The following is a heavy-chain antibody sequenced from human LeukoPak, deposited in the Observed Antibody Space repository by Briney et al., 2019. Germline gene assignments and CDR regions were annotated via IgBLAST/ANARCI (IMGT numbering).Heavy chain of an antibody. V-gene: IGHV4-59*01. J-gene: IGHJ2*01. CDR2: TYYSGNT. D-gene: IGHD6-13*01. Sequence: SETLSLTCTVSGGSISSYYWSWIRQPPGKGLEWIGYTYYSGNTNYNPSLKSRVTISVDTSKNQFSLKVSSVTAADTAVYYCARDFSTFYWYLDLWGRGTLVTVSS. CDR3: ARDFSTFYWYLDL. CDR1: GGSISSYY.